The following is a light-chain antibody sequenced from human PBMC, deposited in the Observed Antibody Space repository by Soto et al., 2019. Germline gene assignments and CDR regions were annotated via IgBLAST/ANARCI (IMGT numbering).Light chain of an antibody. J-gene: IGKJ5*01. Sequence: VMTQTPLSLSVAPGQPASISCKSSQSLLHITGETFLFWYLQKPGQSPQLLIYEVSTRVSGVPDRFSGSGSGTDFTLEISRVETDDVGIYYCMQSTQLPLTFGQGTRLEIK. CDR1: QSLLHITGETF. V-gene: IGKV2D-29*02. CDR2: EVS. CDR3: MQSTQLPLT.